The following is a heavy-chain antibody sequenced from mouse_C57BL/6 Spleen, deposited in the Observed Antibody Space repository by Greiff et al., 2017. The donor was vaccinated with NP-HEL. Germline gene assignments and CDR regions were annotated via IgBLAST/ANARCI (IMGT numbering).Heavy chain of an antibody. CDR1: GYSITSGYY. D-gene: IGHD2-2*01. V-gene: IGHV3-6*01. J-gene: IGHJ3*01. CDR2: ISYDGSN. Sequence: EVQLVESGPGLVKPSQSLSLTCSVTGYSITSGYYWNWIRKFPGNKLEWMGYISYDGSNNYNPSLKNRISITRDTSKNQFFLKLNSVTTEDTATYSCASYGYEAWFAYWGQGTLVTVSA. CDR3: ASYGYEAWFAY.